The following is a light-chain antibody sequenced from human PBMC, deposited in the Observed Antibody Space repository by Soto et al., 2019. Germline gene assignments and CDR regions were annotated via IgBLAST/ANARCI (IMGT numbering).Light chain of an antibody. J-gene: IGKJ4*01. Sequence: EIVMTLSPATLSVSPGERATLSCRASQSVNLNLAWYQQKPDQAPRLLIYGASTRATGIPARFSGSGSGTEFTLTISSLQSEDFAVYYCQQYSNWPFTFGGGTKVEIK. V-gene: IGKV3-15*01. CDR2: GAS. CDR3: QQYSNWPFT. CDR1: QSVNLN.